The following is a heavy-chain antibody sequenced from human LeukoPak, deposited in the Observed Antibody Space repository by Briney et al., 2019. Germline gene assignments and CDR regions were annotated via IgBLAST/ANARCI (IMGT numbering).Heavy chain of an antibody. CDR2: ISYDGSNK. CDR3: ARDPRWLQCFDY. CDR1: GFSFSDYA. J-gene: IGHJ4*02. D-gene: IGHD5-24*01. V-gene: IGHV3-30-3*01. Sequence: PGGSLRLSCAASGFSFSDYAVHWVRQAPGKGLEWVAIISYDGSNKEYVDSVKGRFTISRDNSKSTLYLQMNSLGVEDTAVYYCARDPRWLQCFDYWGRGTLVTVSS.